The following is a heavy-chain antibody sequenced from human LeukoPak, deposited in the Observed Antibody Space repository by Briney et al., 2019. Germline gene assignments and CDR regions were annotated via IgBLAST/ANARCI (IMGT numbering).Heavy chain of an antibody. CDR2: ISGSGGST. CDR1: GSTFSSYA. V-gene: IGHV3-23*01. CDR3: AKSYGSGSYLSFDY. D-gene: IGHD3-10*01. Sequence: GGSLRLSCAASGSTFSSYAMSWVRQAPGKGLEWVSAISGSGGSTYYADSVKGRFTISRDNSKNTLYLQMNSLRAEDTAVYYCAKSYGSGSYLSFDYWGQGTLVTVSS. J-gene: IGHJ4*02.